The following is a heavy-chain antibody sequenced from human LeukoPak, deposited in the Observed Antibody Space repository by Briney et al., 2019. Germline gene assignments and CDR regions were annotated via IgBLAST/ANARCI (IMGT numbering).Heavy chain of an antibody. Sequence: PGRSLRLSCAASGFTFSNAWMSWVRQAPGKGLEWVGHIKSKTDGGTTDYAAPVKGRFTISRDDSKTTMYLQLNSLKTEDTAVYYCTTERVWLPYAFDIWGQGTMVAVSS. CDR1: GFTFSNAW. V-gene: IGHV3-15*01. CDR2: IKSKTDGGTT. D-gene: IGHD6-19*01. J-gene: IGHJ3*02. CDR3: TTERVWLPYAFDI.